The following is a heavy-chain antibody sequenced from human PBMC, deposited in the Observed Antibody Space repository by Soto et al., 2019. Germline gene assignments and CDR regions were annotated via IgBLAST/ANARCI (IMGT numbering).Heavy chain of an antibody. J-gene: IGHJ5*02. CDR3: ARRTETPNRFDP. V-gene: IGHV4-61*01. CDR2: VYYTGST. Sequence: PSETLSLTCSVSGDSLRTGSYYWSWIRQPPGKGLEWIGYVYYTGSTNYNPSLKSRVTMSVDTSKNQFSLKLSSVTAADTAVYYCARRTETPNRFDPWGQGTLVTVSP. CDR1: GDSLRTGSYY. D-gene: IGHD1-7*01.